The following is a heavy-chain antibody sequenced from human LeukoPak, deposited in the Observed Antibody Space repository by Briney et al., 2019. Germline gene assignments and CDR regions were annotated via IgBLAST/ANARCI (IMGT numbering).Heavy chain of an antibody. Sequence: GGSLRLSCAASGFAFDIYWMTWVRQAPGKGLEWVGNIKKDGSVKQYADAVRGRFTVSRDNSKNTLYLQMNSLRAEDTAVYYCARVGDTAMVYFDYWGQGTLVTVSS. CDR3: ARVGDTAMVYFDY. J-gene: IGHJ4*02. V-gene: IGHV3-7*01. D-gene: IGHD5-18*01. CDR2: IKKDGSVK. CDR1: GFAFDIYW.